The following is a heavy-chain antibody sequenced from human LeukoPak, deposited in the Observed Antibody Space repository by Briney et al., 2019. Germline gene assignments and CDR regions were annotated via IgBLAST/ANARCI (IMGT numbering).Heavy chain of an antibody. Sequence: GESLKISCKDSGYSFTTYLIAWVHQMPVKGLEWMGIIYPGDSDTRYSPSFQGQVTISADKSISTAYLQWSSLKASDTAMYYCARLSGIPSHFDYWGQGTLVTVSS. CDR2: IYPGDSDT. V-gene: IGHV5-51*07. J-gene: IGHJ4*02. D-gene: IGHD2-15*01. CDR3: ARLSGIPSHFDY. CDR1: GYSFTTYL.